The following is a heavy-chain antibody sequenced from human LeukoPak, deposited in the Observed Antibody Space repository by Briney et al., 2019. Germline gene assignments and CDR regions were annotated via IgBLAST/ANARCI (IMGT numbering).Heavy chain of an antibody. CDR2: IGGSGDGT. Sequence: PGASLRLSCAASGFTFSSFAMSWVRLTPGKGLEWVSTIGGSGDGTYYADSVKGRFTISRDNSKNTLYLQMNSLRAEDTAVYYCAKDRGYCSSTSCYLFDYWGQGTLVTVSS. CDR3: AKDRGYCSSTSCYLFDY. D-gene: IGHD2-2*01. J-gene: IGHJ4*02. V-gene: IGHV3-23*01. CDR1: GFTFSSFA.